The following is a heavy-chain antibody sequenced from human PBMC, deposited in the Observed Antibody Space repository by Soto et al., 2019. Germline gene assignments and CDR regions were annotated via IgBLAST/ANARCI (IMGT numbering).Heavy chain of an antibody. J-gene: IGHJ5*02. CDR2: INAGNGNT. Sequence: VVSVKVSCKASGYTFTSYAMHWVRQAPGQRLEWMGWINAGNGNTKYSQKFQGRVTITRDTSASTAYMELSSLRSEDTAVYYCARDVTAMVTGWLDPWGQGTLVTV. V-gene: IGHV1-3*01. CDR1: GYTFTSYA. CDR3: ARDVTAMVTGWLDP. D-gene: IGHD5-18*01.